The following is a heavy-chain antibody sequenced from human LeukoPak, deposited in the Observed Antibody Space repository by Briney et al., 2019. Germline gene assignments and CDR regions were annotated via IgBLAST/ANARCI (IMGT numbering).Heavy chain of an antibody. CDR1: GYSFTSYW. CDR2: IDPSNSYT. D-gene: IGHD3-10*01. CDR3: ARSLEVYYRENFDY. J-gene: IGHJ4*02. Sequence: GESLELSCKCSGYSFTSYWISWVRQMPGKGLEWMGRIDPSNSYTNYSPSFQGHVTISADKSISTAYLQWSSLKASESAMYYCARSLEVYYRENFDYWGQGTLVTVSS. V-gene: IGHV5-10-1*01.